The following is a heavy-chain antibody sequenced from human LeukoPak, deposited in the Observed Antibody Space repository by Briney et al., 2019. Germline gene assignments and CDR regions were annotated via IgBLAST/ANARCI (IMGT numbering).Heavy chain of an antibody. J-gene: IGHJ4*02. CDR2: ISWNSGSI. CDR1: GFTFDDYA. Sequence: PGGSLRLSCAASGFTFDDYAMHWVRQAPGKGLEWVSGISWNSGSIGYADSVKGRFTISRDNAKNSLYLQMNSLRAEDTALYYCAKDISAVATIASFDHWGQETLVTVSS. D-gene: IGHD5-12*01. V-gene: IGHV3-9*01. CDR3: AKDISAVATIASFDH.